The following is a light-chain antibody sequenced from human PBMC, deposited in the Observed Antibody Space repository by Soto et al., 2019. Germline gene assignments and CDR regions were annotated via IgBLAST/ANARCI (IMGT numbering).Light chain of an antibody. Sequence: QSVLTQPPSASGTPGQRVTISCSGSSSNIGNNTVNWYQKLPGTPPKLLINSNNQRPSGVPDRFSGSKSGTSASLAISGPQSEDEADYYCAAWDDSLNGYVFGTGTKLTVL. J-gene: IGLJ1*01. CDR3: AAWDDSLNGYV. V-gene: IGLV1-44*01. CDR2: SNN. CDR1: SSNIGNNT.